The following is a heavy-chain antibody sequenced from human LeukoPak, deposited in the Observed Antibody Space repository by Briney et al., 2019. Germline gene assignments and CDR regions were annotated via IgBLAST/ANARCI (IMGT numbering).Heavy chain of an antibody. Sequence: ASVKVSCKASGYTFTSNYMHWVRQAPGQGLEWMGWISAYNGNTNYAQKLQGRVTMTTDTSTSTAYMELRSLRSDDTAVYYCARDLGQWLVPDYWGQGTLVTVSS. V-gene: IGHV1-18*04. CDR2: ISAYNGNT. CDR1: GYTFTSNY. CDR3: ARDLGQWLVPDY. D-gene: IGHD6-19*01. J-gene: IGHJ4*02.